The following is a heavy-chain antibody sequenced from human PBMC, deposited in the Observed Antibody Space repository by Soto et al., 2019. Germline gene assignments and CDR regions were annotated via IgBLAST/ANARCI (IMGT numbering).Heavy chain of an antibody. CDR2: IYYSGTT. J-gene: IGHJ5*02. D-gene: IGHD5-12*01. CDR3: DTYIVATSRFDP. Sequence: QVQLQESGPGLVKPSQTLSLTCTVSGGSISNGAYYWSWIRQPPGKGLEWIGYIYYSGTTYYNPSLKSRVTISVDTSKNQFSLKLTSVTAADTAVYYCDTYIVATSRFDPWGQGTLVTVSS. V-gene: IGHV4-30-4*01. CDR1: GGSISNGAYY.